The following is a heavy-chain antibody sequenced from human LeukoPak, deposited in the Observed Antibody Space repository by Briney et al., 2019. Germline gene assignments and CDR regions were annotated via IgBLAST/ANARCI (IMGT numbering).Heavy chain of an antibody. D-gene: IGHD2-2*01. Sequence: GESLKISCKGSGYSFTSYWIGWVRQMPGKGLEWMGIIYPGDSDTRYSPSFQGQVTISADKSISTAYLQWSSLKASDTAMYYCARCRAVPAAYHGDYYYYGMDVWGQGTTVTVSS. J-gene: IGHJ6*02. CDR3: ARCRAVPAAYHGDYYYYGMDV. CDR2: IYPGDSDT. V-gene: IGHV5-51*01. CDR1: GYSFTSYW.